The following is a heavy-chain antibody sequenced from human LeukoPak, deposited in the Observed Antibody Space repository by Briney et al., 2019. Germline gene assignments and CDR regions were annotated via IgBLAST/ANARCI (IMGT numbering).Heavy chain of an antibody. V-gene: IGHV3-21*01. J-gene: IGHJ4*02. D-gene: IGHD4-17*01. CDR1: GFTFTTYT. Sequence: GGSLRLSCAASGFTFTTYTMNWVRQAPGEGLEWVSSITSSSYIHYADSARGRFTISTDNAKNSLYLQMSSLRAEDTAVYYCARDRYGDYAVDYWGQGTLVTVSS. CDR3: ARDRYGDYAVDY. CDR2: ITSSSYI.